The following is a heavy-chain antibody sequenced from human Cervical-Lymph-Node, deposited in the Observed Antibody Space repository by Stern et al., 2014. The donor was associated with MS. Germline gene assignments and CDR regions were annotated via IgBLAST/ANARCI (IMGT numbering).Heavy chain of an antibody. Sequence: QVQLVQSGAEVKKPGASMTISCKTSGYNFIHHAIHWVRQAPGQGLEWMGWINGGPDTTKYSQKFQGRVSFTRDKAASAAYMDLSSLSPDDTAVYYCARQPDYSDFLDFWGQGTLVTVSS. CDR1: GYNFIHHA. CDR3: ARQPDYSDFLDF. D-gene: IGHD4-11*01. CDR2: INGGPDTT. V-gene: IGHV1-3*01. J-gene: IGHJ4*02.